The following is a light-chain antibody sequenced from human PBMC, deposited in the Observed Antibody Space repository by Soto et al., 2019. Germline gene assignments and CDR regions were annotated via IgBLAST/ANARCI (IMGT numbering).Light chain of an antibody. V-gene: IGKV1-9*01. Sequence: IQLTQSPSSLSASVGDRVTITCRASQGISSYVAWYQQKPGKAPKLLIYAASTLQSGVPSRFSGSGSGTDFTLTISSRQPEDFATYYCQQLNSYPLFTFGPGTKVDIK. CDR2: AAS. J-gene: IGKJ3*01. CDR3: QQLNSYPLFT. CDR1: QGISSY.